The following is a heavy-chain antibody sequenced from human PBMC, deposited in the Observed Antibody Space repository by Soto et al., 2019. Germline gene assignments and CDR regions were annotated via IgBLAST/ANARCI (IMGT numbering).Heavy chain of an antibody. Sequence: PSETLSLTCGVYGGFFTGYYWTWIRQPPGKGLEWIGEINHSGSTSHNPSLKSRVTLSIDTSQNQFSLKLTSVTAADTAVYYCGRGRIPDHWGQGTLVTVSS. D-gene: IGHD2-15*01. CDR2: INHSGST. CDR1: GGFFTGYY. J-gene: IGHJ4*02. CDR3: GRGRIPDH. V-gene: IGHV4-34*01.